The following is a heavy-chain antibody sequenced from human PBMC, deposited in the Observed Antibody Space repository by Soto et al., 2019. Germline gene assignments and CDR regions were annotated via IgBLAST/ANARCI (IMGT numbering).Heavy chain of an antibody. D-gene: IGHD2-8*01. CDR3: ARDPYHVLMVNAPNLYGMDV. Sequence: ASVKVSCKASGYTFTSYGISWVRQAPGQGLEWMGWISGDTGNTNYAQNLQGRVTMTTDTSTSTAYMDLRSLRSDDTAVYYCARDPYHVLMVNAPNLYGMDVWGQGTTVTVSS. CDR1: GYTFTSYG. V-gene: IGHV1-18*01. CDR2: ISGDTGNT. J-gene: IGHJ6*02.